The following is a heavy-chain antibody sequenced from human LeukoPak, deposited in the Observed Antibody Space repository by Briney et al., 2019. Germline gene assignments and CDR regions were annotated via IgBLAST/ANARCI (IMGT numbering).Heavy chain of an antibody. Sequence: PGGSLRLSCTASGFSVSNMYMSWVRQAQGKGLEWVSVFYKDGRTNYADSVKGRFTISRDNSQNTLYLQMNSLRVDDSAVYYCARGDGYNCFDYWGQGTLVTVSS. J-gene: IGHJ4*02. D-gene: IGHD5-24*01. CDR2: FYKDGRT. CDR3: ARGDGYNCFDY. CDR1: GFSVSNMY. V-gene: IGHV3-53*01.